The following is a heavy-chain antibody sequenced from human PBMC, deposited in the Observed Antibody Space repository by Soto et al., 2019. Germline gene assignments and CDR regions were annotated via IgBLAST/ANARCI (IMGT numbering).Heavy chain of an antibody. CDR1: GYTFTSYG. J-gene: IGHJ6*02. Sequence: ASVKVSCKASGYTFTSYGISWVRQAPGQGLERMGWIRAYNGNTNFAQKLQGRVTMTTDTSTSTAYMELRVLCSDDTAVYYCARDLPTMDVWGQGTTVTVSS. CDR2: IRAYNGNT. CDR3: ARDLPTMDV. V-gene: IGHV1-18*01.